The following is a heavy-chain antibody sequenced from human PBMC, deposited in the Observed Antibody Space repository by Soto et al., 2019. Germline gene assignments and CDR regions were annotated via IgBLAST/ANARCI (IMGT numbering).Heavy chain of an antibody. V-gene: IGHV3-9*01. Sequence: SLRLSCAASGFTFDDYAMHWVRQAPGKGLEWVSGISWNSGSIGYADSVKGRFTISRDNAKNSLYLQMNSLRAEDTALYYCAKDIGCSGGSCYTAPLFNWGQGTLVTVSS. CDR1: GFTFDDYA. D-gene: IGHD2-15*01. CDR2: ISWNSGSI. CDR3: AKDIGCSGGSCYTAPLFN. J-gene: IGHJ4*02.